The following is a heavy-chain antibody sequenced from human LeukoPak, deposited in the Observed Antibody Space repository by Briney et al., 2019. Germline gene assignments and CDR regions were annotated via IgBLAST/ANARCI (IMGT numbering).Heavy chain of an antibody. CDR2: IDTDGTNT. CDR1: GFTFSNSW. CDR3: ARGYAQLDP. V-gene: IGHV3-74*01. J-gene: IGHJ5*02. D-gene: IGHD5-18*01. Sequence: GGSLRLSCAASGFTFSNSWMHWVRQAPGKGLVWVSRIDTDGTNTHYADSVKGRFSISRDNAKNSLYLQMNSLRAEDTAVYYCARGYAQLDPWGQGTLVTVSS.